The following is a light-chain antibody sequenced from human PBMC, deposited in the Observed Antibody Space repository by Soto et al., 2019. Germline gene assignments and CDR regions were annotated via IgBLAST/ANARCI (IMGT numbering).Light chain of an antibody. Sequence: EIVMTQSPATLSVSPGERVTLSCRASQSISSNLAWHQQKPGQAPRLLIYATSTRATGIPARFSGSGSGTEFTLTISSLQSEDFAVYYCQQYNNWPLTFGGGTKV. CDR1: QSISSN. CDR3: QQYNNWPLT. V-gene: IGKV3-15*01. CDR2: ATS. J-gene: IGKJ4*01.